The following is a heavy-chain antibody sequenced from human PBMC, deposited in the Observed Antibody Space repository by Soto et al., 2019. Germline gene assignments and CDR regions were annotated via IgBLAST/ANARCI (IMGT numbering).Heavy chain of an antibody. D-gene: IGHD3-22*01. CDR3: ARDQLQTHYYDSSGTYYAFDY. CDR2: INPSSGGT. J-gene: IGHJ4*02. V-gene: IGHV1-2*02. CDR1: EYTFTCYY. Sequence: ASVKVSCKSSEYTFTCYYLHCARQAPGQGLDGMGWINPSSGGTNYAQQFQGRVTMTRDTSMSTAYMELSRLRSDDTAVYYCARDQLQTHYYDSSGTYYAFDYWGQGTLVTVSS.